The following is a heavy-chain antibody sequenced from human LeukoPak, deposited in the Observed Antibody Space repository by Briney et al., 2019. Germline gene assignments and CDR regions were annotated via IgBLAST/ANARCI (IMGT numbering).Heavy chain of an antibody. Sequence: GRSLRLSCTASGFTFGDYAMSWVRQAPGKGLEWVAFIKAKVNGGTAEYAASLQDRFTISRDDSKSIVYLQLDNLKTEDIGVYYCCRQNTIFDFWGQGALVTVSS. J-gene: IGHJ4*02. D-gene: IGHD1/OR15-1a*01. CDR3: CRQNTIFDF. CDR1: GFTFGDYA. CDR2: IKAKVNGGTA. V-gene: IGHV3-49*04.